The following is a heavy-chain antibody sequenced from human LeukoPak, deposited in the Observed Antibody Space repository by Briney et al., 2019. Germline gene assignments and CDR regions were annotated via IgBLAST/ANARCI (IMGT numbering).Heavy chain of an antibody. D-gene: IGHD3-22*01. CDR2: IIPILGIA. CDR3: VGIEGPSDYDSSGYYFDY. V-gene: IGHV1-69*04. J-gene: IGHJ4*02. CDR1: GGTFSSYA. Sequence: RASVKVSCKASGGTFSSYAISWVRQAPGQGLEWMGRIIPILGIANYAQKFQGRVTITADKSTSTAYMELSSLRSEDTAVYYCVGIEGPSDYDSSGYYFDYWGQGTLVTVSS.